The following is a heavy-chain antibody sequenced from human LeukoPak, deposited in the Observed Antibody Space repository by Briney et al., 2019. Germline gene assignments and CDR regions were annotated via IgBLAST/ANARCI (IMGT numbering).Heavy chain of an antibody. V-gene: IGHV3-30*18. Sequence: GGSLRLSCAASGFTFSSYDMHWVRQAPGKGLEWVAVISYDGSNKYYADSVKGRFTISRDNSKNTLYLQMNSLRAEDTAVYYCAKGPGIANYYYMDVWGKGTTVTVSS. J-gene: IGHJ6*03. CDR2: ISYDGSNK. D-gene: IGHD6-13*01. CDR1: GFTFSSYD. CDR3: AKGPGIANYYYMDV.